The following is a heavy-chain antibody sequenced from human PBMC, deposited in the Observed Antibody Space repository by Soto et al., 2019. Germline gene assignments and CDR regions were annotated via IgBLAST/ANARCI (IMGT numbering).Heavy chain of an antibody. Sequence: PVGSLRLFCAASGFTFRTYGMTWVRQAPGKGLECVSGISGRGDSIYYADSVQGRFTISRDNSKNTLYLQMNSLRVEDTAVYYCAKGSGEYPYYHGMDVWGQGTTVTVSS. CDR2: ISGRGDSI. V-gene: IGHV3-23*01. D-gene: IGHD4-17*01. J-gene: IGHJ6*02. CDR3: AKGSGEYPYYHGMDV. CDR1: GFTFRTYG.